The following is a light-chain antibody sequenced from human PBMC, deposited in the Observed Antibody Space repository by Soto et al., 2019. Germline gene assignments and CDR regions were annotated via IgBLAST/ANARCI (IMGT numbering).Light chain of an antibody. CDR2: GAS. CDR1: QSVSSSY. CDR3: QQYGSSPRFT. V-gene: IGKV3-20*01. J-gene: IGKJ3*01. Sequence: EIVLTQSPGTLSLSPGERATISCRASQSVSSSYLAWYQHQPGQAPRLLIYGASSRATGIPDRFSGSGSGTDFTLTISRLEPEDFAVYYCQQYGSSPRFTFGRGTKVDIK.